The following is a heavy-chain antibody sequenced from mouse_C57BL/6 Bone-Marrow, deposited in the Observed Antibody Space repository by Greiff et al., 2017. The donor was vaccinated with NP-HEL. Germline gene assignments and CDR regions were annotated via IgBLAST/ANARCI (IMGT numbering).Heavy chain of an antibody. D-gene: IGHD2-4*01. CDR3: ARERDEYDSFAY. J-gene: IGHJ3*01. V-gene: IGHV1-50*01. Sequence: QVQLQQPGAELVKPGASVKLSCKASGYTFTSYWMQWVKQRPGQGLEWIGEIDPSDSYTNYNQKFKGQATLTVDTSSSTAYMQLSSLTSDDSAVYYCARERDEYDSFAYWGQGTLVTVSA. CDR1: GYTFTSYW. CDR2: IDPSDSYT.